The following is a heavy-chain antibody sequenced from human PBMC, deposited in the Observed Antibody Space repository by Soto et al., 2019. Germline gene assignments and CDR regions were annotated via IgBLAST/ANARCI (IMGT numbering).Heavy chain of an antibody. CDR1: GFTFSSYA. CDR2: ISGSGGST. J-gene: IGHJ4*02. D-gene: IGHD3-22*01. Sequence: QLGGSLRLSCAASGFTFSSYAMSWVRQAPGKGLEWVSAISGSGGSTYYADSVKGRFTISRDNSKNTLYLQMNSLRAEDTAVYYCAKFYYYDSSGYNQFDYWGQGTLVTVSS. V-gene: IGHV3-23*01. CDR3: AKFYYYDSSGYNQFDY.